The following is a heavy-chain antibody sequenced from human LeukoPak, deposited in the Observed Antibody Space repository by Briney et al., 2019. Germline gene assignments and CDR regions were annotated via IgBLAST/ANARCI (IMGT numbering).Heavy chain of an antibody. Sequence: AGGSLRLSCAASGFTFSSYGMHWVRQAPGKGLEWVAFIRYDGTNKYYADSVKGRFTISRDNSKNTLYLQMNSLRVEDTAVYYCAKSGSYPSYQFDYWGQGTLVTVSS. CDR2: IRYDGTNK. CDR1: GFTFSSYG. V-gene: IGHV3-30*02. J-gene: IGHJ4*02. CDR3: AKSGSYPSYQFDY. D-gene: IGHD1-26*01.